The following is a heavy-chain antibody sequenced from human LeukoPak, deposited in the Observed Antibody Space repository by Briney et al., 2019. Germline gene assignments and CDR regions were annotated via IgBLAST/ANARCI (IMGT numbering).Heavy chain of an antibody. V-gene: IGHV4-59*01. CDR3: ARVPRSYYYYYYMDV. CDR2: IYYSGSS. J-gene: IGHJ6*03. CDR1: GGSISGYH. Sequence: SEALSLTCNVSGGSISGYHWSWIRQPPGKGLEWLGYIYYSGSSNYNPSLKSRVTMSADTSKNQFSLKLSSVTAADTAVYYCARVPRSYYYYYYMDVWGKGTTVTVSS.